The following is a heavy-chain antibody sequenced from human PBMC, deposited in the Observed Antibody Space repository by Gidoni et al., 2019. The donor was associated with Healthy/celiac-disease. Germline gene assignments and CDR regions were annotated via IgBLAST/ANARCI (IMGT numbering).Heavy chain of an antibody. CDR1: GFTFDDYA. J-gene: IGHJ4*02. D-gene: IGHD6-19*01. CDR2: ISWNSGSI. CDR3: AKGFIEAVAGTVDY. Sequence: EVQLVESGGGLVQPGRSLRLSCAASGFTFDDYAMHWVRQAPGKGLEWVSGISWNSGSIGYADSVKGRFTISRDNAKNSLYLQMNSLRAEDTALYYCAKGFIEAVAGTVDYWGQGTLVTVSS. V-gene: IGHV3-9*01.